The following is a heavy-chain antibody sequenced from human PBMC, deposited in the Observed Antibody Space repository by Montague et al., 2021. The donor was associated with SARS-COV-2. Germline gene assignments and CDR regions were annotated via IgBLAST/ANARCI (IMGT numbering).Heavy chain of an antibody. J-gene: IGHJ6*02. CDR1: GDSVSSNSAA. CDR2: TYYRSKWYN. D-gene: IGHD3-10*01. CDR3: ARGLWFGELSYYYYYYGMDV. Sequence: CAISGDSVSSNSAAWNWIRQSPSRGLEWLGRTYYRSKWYNDYAVSVKSRITINPDTSKNQFSLQLNSVTPEDTAVYYCARGLWFGELSYYYYYYGMDVWGQETTVTVSS. V-gene: IGHV6-1*01.